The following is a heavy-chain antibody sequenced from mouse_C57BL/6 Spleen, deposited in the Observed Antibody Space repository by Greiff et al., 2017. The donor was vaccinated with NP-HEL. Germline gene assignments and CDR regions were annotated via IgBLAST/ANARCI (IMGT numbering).Heavy chain of an antibody. D-gene: IGHD3-2*02. CDR2: ISDGGSYT. Sequence: EVQGVESGGGLVKPGGSLKLSCAASGFTFSSYAMSWVRQTPEKRLEWVATISDGGSYTYYPDNVKGRFTISRDNAKNNLYLQMSHLKSEDTAMYYCARDPDSSGLYYYAMDYWGQGTSVTVSS. CDR1: GFTFSSYA. V-gene: IGHV5-4*01. J-gene: IGHJ4*01. CDR3: ARDPDSSGLYYYAMDY.